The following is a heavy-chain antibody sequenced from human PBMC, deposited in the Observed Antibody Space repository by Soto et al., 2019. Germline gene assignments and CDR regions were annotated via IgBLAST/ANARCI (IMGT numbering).Heavy chain of an antibody. Sequence: SQTLSLSCSGSGGCISTGVYYLPCLRHPPGKGLEYIGYIYYSGSTYYNPSLKGRVTISVDTSKNQFSLKLSSVTAADTAVYYCARHYYDSSDHHFVGLAYWGQGTLVTVS. CDR1: GGCISTGVYY. J-gene: IGHJ4*02. V-gene: IGHV4-30-2*05. CDR2: IYYSGST. CDR3: ARHYYDSSDHHFVGLAY. D-gene: IGHD3-22*01.